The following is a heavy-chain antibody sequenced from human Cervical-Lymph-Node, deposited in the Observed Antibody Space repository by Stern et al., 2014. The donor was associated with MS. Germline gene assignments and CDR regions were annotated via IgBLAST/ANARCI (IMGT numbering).Heavy chain of an antibody. CDR2: ISGSGGST. J-gene: IGHJ1*01. V-gene: IGHV3-23*04. CDR1: GLLFSSYA. D-gene: IGHD6-13*01. Sequence: EVQLVQSGGGLVQPGGSLRLSCAASGLLFSSYAISWVRQAPGKGLEWVSSISGSGGSTYYADSVKGRFTISRDNSKNTLYLQMDSLRAEDTAVYYCAKDRESSGWSEYLQHWGQGTLVTVSS. CDR3: AKDRESSGWSEYLQH.